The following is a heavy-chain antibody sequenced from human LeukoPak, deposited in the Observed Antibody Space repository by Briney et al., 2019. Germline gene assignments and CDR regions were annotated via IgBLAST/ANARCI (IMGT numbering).Heavy chain of an antibody. CDR1: GGTFSSYA. V-gene: IGHV1-69*13. CDR3: ARDGLRITIFGVPCIPGYYYGMDV. CDR2: IIPIFGTA. Sequence: ASVKVSCKASGGTFSSYAISWVRQAPGQGLEWMGGIIPIFGTANYAQKFQGRVTITADESTSTAYMELSSLRSEDTAVYYCARDGLRITIFGVPCIPGYYYGMDVWGQGTTVTVSS. D-gene: IGHD3-3*01. J-gene: IGHJ6*02.